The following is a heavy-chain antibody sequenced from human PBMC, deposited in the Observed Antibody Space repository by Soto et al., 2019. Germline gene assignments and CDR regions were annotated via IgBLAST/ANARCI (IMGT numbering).Heavy chain of an antibody. Sequence: EVQLVESGGGLVQPGGSLRLSCAASGFTLNGYGMSWVRQAPGKGLEWVASIKHDGTEKYYMDSVEGRFTISRDNAKNSLYLQMNSLTAEDTAIYYCARSYFWGQGTLVTVSS. CDR3: ARSYF. CDR2: IKHDGTEK. D-gene: IGHD3-10*01. CDR1: GFTLNGYG. V-gene: IGHV3-7*05. J-gene: IGHJ4*02.